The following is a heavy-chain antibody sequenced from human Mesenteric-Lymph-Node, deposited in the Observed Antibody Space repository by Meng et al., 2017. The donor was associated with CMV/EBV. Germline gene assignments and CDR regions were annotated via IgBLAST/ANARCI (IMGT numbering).Heavy chain of an antibody. Sequence: SGLTLVKPTQTLTLTCTFSGFSLSTNGVAVGWIRQPPGKALEWLALIYWNDDKRYSPSLKSRLTITKDTSKNHVVLTMTNMDPVDTGTYYCAHSAPPNDAAYNDFWSGYDYFDFWGQGTLVTVSS. D-gene: IGHD3-3*01. CDR1: GFSLSTNGVA. V-gene: IGHV2-5*01. CDR3: AHSAPPNDAAYNDFWSGYDYFDF. CDR2: IYWNDDK. J-gene: IGHJ4*02.